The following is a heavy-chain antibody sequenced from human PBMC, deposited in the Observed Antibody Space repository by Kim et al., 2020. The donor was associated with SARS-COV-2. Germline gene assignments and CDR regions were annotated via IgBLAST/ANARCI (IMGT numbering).Heavy chain of an antibody. CDR1: RFTFSDHY. CDR2: VRNKAKSYTT. CDR3: TDVTGMDV. V-gene: IGHV3-72*01. D-gene: IGHD4-4*01. J-gene: IGHJ6*02. Sequence: GGSLRLSCAASRFTFSDHYMDWIRQAPGKGLEWVGRVRNKAKSYTTEYAAPVKGRFTISRDDSKNSLYLQMNSLKTEDTAENYCTDVTGMDVWGQGNTVT.